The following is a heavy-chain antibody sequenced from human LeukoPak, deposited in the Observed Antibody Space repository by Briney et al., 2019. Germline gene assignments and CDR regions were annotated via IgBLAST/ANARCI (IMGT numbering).Heavy chain of an antibody. CDR2: INPSGGST. J-gene: IGHJ4*02. Sequence: ASVKVSCKASGYTFTSYYMHWVRQAPGQGLEWMGIINPSGGSTSYAQKFQGRVTMTRDMSTSTVYMELSSLRSEDTAVYYCASFSGSYRDLDYWGQGTLVTVSS. CDR1: GYTFTSYY. CDR3: ASFSGSYRDLDY. V-gene: IGHV1-46*01. D-gene: IGHD1-26*01.